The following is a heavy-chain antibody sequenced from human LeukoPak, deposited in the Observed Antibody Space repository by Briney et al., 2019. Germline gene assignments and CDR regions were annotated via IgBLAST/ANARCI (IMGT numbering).Heavy chain of an antibody. CDR3: ARGSSGWYIVGYFDY. J-gene: IGHJ4*02. Sequence: TLSLTCAVSGGSISSGSYYWSWIRQPAGKGLEWIGRIYTSGSTNYNPSLKSRVTISVDTSKNQFSLKLSSVTAADTAVYYCARGSSGWYIVGYFDYWGQGTLVTVSS. CDR2: IYTSGST. D-gene: IGHD6-19*01. CDR1: GGSISSGSYY. V-gene: IGHV4-61*02.